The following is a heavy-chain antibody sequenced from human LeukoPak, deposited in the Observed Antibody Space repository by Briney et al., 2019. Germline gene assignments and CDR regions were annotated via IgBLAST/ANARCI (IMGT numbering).Heavy chain of an antibody. J-gene: IGHJ3*02. Sequence: AAVKVSCKASGYTFNHYAVSWVRQAPGQGLEFMGWISAYNGNTNYAQNLQGRVIMTTDTSTRTVYMEFRSLRSDDTAIYYCARLHSSGWPLEAFDIWGQGTEVTVSS. CDR2: ISAYNGNT. D-gene: IGHD6-19*01. CDR3: ARLHSSGWPLEAFDI. V-gene: IGHV1-18*01. CDR1: GYTFNHYA.